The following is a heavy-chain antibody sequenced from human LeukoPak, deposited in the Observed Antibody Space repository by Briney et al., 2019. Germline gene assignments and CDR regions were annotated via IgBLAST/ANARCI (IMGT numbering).Heavy chain of an antibody. CDR1: VGSFSGYY. CDR2: INHSGST. D-gene: IGHD3-10*01. Sequence: SETLSLTCAVYVGSFSGYYWSWIRQPPGKGLEGIGEINHSGSTNYHSSLKSRVTISVDTSKNQFSLKLSSVTAADTAVYYCARGYYGSGSHCCHMDVWGQGTTITVS. V-gene: IGHV4-34*01. J-gene: IGHJ6*02. CDR3: ARGYYGSGSHCCHMDV.